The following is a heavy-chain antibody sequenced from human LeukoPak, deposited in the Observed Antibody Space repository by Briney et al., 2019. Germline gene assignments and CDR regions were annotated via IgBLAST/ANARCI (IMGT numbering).Heavy chain of an antibody. CDR3: QSRYLEWLLEY. J-gene: IGHJ4*02. CDR2: IYSSGSA. V-gene: IGHV4-39*01. D-gene: IGHD3-3*01. CDR1: GGSINSNNYY. Sequence: KTSETLSLTCTVSGGSINSNNYYWGWIRQPPGKGLEWIGSIYSSGSAYNNPSLKSRVTISVDTSKNQFSLRLSSVTAADTAVYYCQSRYLEWLLEYWGQGTLVTVSS.